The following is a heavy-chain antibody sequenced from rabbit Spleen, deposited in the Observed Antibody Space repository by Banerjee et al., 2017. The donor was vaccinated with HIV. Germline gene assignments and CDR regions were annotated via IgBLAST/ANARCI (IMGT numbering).Heavy chain of an antibody. CDR1: GFSFSNSYY. CDR3: ARDLAGVIGWNFYL. Sequence: QSLEESGGDLVKPGASLTLTGTASGFSFSNSYYMCWVRQAPGKGLECIACIYPGRSGSTYYASWAKGRFTISRTSSTTVTLRMTSLTAADTATYFCARDLAGVIGWNFYLWGPGTLVTVS. V-gene: IGHV1S40*01. J-gene: IGHJ4*01. D-gene: IGHD4-1*01. CDR2: IYPGRSGST.